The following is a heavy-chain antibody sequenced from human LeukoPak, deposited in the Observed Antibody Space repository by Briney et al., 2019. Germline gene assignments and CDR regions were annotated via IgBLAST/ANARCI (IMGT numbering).Heavy chain of an antibody. Sequence: SETLSLTCAVYGGSFSGYYGSWIRQPPGKGLEWIGEINHSGSTNYNPSLKSRVTISVDTSKNHFSLTLNAVTVADTVVYYCASYSGIYSAFEIWSQGTLVTVSS. CDR3: ASYSGIYSAFEI. CDR1: GGSFSGYY. V-gene: IGHV4-34*01. J-gene: IGHJ3*02. D-gene: IGHD1-26*01. CDR2: INHSGST.